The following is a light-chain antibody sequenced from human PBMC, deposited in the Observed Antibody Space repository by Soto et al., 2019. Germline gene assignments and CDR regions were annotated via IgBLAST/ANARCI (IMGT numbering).Light chain of an antibody. V-gene: IGLV1-40*01. CDR2: SNS. CDR3: QSYDSSLSVV. J-gene: IGLJ2*01. CDR1: SSNIGAGYD. Sequence: QSVLTQPPSVSGAPGQRVTISCTGSSSNIGAGYDVHWYQQLLGTAPKLLIYSNSNRPSGVPDRFSGSKSGTSASLAITGLQAEDEADYYCQSYDSSLSVVFGGGTKVTVL.